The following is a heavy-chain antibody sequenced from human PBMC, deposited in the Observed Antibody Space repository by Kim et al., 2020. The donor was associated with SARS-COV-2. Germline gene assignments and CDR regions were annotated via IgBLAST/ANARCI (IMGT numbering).Heavy chain of an antibody. D-gene: IGHD6-19*01. J-gene: IGHJ4*02. Sequence: YYADSVKGRFTISRDNSKNTLYLKMNSLRAEDTAVYYCARDYRRGWYVNYWGQGTLVTVSS. CDR3: ARDYRRGWYVNY. V-gene: IGHV3-33*01.